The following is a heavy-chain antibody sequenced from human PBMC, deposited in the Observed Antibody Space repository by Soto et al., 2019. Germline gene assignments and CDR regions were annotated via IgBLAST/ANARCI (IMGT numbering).Heavy chain of an antibody. J-gene: IGHJ4*02. CDR1: GGSISSGDYY. CDR2: IYYSGST. V-gene: IGHV4-61*08. CDR3: ARDLQERGFDY. Sequence: SETLSLTCTVSGGSISSGDYYWSWIRQPPGKGLEWIGYIYYSGSTNYNPSLKSRVTISVDTSKNQFSLKLSSVTAADTAVYYCARDLQERGFDYWGQGTLVTVSS.